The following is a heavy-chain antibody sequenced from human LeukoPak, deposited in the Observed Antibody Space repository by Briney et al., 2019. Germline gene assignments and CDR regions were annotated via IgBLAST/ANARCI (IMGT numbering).Heavy chain of an antibody. CDR1: GGSFSGYY. Sequence: SETLSLTCAVYGGSFSGYYWSWIRQPPGKGLEWIGEINHSGSTNYNPSLKSRVTISLDTSKNQFSLKLTSVTAADTAMYYCVYMRVGGSIDYWGQGTLVTVSP. V-gene: IGHV4-34*01. CDR3: VYMRVGGSIDY. CDR2: INHSGST. J-gene: IGHJ4*02. D-gene: IGHD3-16*01.